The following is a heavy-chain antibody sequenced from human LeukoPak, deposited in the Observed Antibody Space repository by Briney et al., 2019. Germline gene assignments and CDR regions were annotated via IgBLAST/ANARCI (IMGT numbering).Heavy chain of an antibody. CDR1: GDTFSSYA. V-gene: IGHV1-69*05. CDR3: ARVGGIERWLQLGAFDI. J-gene: IGHJ3*02. Sequence: ASVKVSCKASGDTFSSYAISWVRQAPGQGLEWMRRIIPIFGTANYAQKFQGRVTITTDESTSTAYMELSSLRSEDTAVYYCARVGGIERWLQLGAFDIWGQGTMVTVSS. CDR2: IIPIFGTA. D-gene: IGHD5-24*01.